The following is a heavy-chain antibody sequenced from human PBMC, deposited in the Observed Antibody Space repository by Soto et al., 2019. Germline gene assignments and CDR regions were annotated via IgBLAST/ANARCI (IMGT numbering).Heavy chain of an antibody. Sequence: PWGSLRLSCEASGFTFDTYSIHFGRHPPFKGLEWLAAIWYDGTQKYYADSVKGRFIISRDNSKKTLYLEMNSLRAEDTAVYYCARAGGTTVTGLWHFDSWGQGTLVTVSS. CDR3: ARAGGTTVTGLWHFDS. CDR2: IWYDGTQK. V-gene: IGHV3-33*01. J-gene: IGHJ4*02. CDR1: GFTFDTYS. D-gene: IGHD4-17*01.